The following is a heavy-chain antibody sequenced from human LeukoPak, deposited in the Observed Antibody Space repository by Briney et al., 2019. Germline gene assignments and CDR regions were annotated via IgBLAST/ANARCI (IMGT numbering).Heavy chain of an antibody. D-gene: IGHD6-19*01. CDR3: ARQGKQWLVSVDYYYGMDV. V-gene: IGHV5-51*01. J-gene: IGHJ6*02. CDR1: GYSFTSYW. CDR2: IYPGDSDT. Sequence: GESLKISCKGSGYSFTSYWIGWVRQMPGKGLEWMGIIYPGDSDTRYSPSFQGQVTISADKSISTAYLQWSSLKASDTAMYYCARQGKQWLVSVDYYYGMDVWGQGTTVTVSS.